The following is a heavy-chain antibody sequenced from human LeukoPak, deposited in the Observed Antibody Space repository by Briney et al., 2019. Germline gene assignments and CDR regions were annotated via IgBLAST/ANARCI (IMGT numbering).Heavy chain of an antibody. V-gene: IGHV1-46*01. J-gene: IGHJ4*02. Sequence: ASVKDSCKASGYTFTSYYMHWVRQAPGQGLEWMGIINPSGGSTSYAQKFQGRVTMTRDTSTSTVYMERSSLRSEDTAVYYCAREGGPDSSGYYSVLDYWGQGTLVTVSS. CDR3: AREGGPDSSGYYSVLDY. CDR1: GYTFTSYY. CDR2: INPSGGST. D-gene: IGHD3-22*01.